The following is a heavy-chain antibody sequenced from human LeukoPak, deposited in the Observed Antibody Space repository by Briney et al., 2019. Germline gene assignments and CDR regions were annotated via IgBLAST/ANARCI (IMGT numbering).Heavy chain of an antibody. Sequence: GGSLRLSCAASGFTFSSSSMNWVRQAPGKGLVWVSRINTDGSSTSYADSVKGRFTISRDNAKNTLYLQMNSLRAEDTAVYYCARGDYDYVWGSPTHPFDYWGQGTLVTVSS. CDR3: ARGDYDYVWGSPTHPFDY. CDR1: GFTFSSSS. V-gene: IGHV3-74*01. CDR2: INTDGSST. J-gene: IGHJ4*02. D-gene: IGHD3-16*01.